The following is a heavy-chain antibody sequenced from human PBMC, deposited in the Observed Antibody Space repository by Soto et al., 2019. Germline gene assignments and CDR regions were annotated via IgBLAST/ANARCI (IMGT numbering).Heavy chain of an antibody. D-gene: IGHD3-3*01. V-gene: IGHV1-3*01. CDR1: GYTFTSYA. CDR2: INAGNGNT. Sequence: ASVKVSCKASGYTFTSYAMHWVRQAPGQRLEWMGWINAGNGNTKYSQKFQGRVTITRDTSASTAYMELSSLRSEDTAVYYCARDGASLVYYDFWSGPYGMDVWGQGTTVTVSS. J-gene: IGHJ6*02. CDR3: ARDGASLVYYDFWSGPYGMDV.